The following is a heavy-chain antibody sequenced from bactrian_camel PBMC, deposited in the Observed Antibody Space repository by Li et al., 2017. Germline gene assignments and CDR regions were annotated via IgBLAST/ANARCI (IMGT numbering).Heavy chain of an antibody. V-gene: IGHV3S63*01. CDR2: VDSDGNA. D-gene: IGHD3*01. CDR1: ESVYKFC. CDR3: AARSVPNCVGNYWSKWSYVN. Sequence: VQLVESGGGSVQAGGSLRLSCSASESVYKFCIGWFRQGKGQWRNGVATVDSDGNAYYARSVEGRFTVSNDVAKNILYLQMDRLKPEDTAMYYRAARSVPNCVGNYWSKWSYVNWGQGTQVTVS. J-gene: IGHJ4*01.